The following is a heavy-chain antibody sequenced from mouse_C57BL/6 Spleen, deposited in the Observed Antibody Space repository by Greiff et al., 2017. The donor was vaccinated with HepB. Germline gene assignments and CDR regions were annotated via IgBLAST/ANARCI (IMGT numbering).Heavy chain of an antibody. J-gene: IGHJ2*01. D-gene: IGHD1-1*01. CDR1: GYAFSSSW. Sequence: LVESGPELVKPGASVKISCKASGYAFSSSWMNWVKQRPGKGLEWIGRIYPGDGDTNYNGKFKGKATMTADKSSSTAYMKLSSRTSEDSAVYFCAKGPLYYYGSRPLDYWGQGTTRTVSS. CDR2: IYPGDGDT. CDR3: AKGPLYYYGSRPLDY. V-gene: IGHV1-82*01.